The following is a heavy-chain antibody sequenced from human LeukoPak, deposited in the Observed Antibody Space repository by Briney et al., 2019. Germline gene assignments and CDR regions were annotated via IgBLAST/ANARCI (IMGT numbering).Heavy chain of an antibody. CDR3: AKEGLGYCSGGSCYGALDY. J-gene: IGHJ4*02. CDR2: ILYDGSNK. Sequence: GGSRRLSCPASGFTFSSYGMHWVRQAPGKGLEWVAFILYDGSNKYYADSVKGRFTISRDNSKNTLYLQMNSLRAEDTAVYYCAKEGLGYCSGGSCYGALDYWGQGTLVTVSS. D-gene: IGHD2-15*01. CDR1: GFTFSSYG. V-gene: IGHV3-30*02.